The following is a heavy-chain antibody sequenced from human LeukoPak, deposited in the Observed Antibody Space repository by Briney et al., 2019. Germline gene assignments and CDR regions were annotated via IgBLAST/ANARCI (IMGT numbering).Heavy chain of an antibody. CDR3: ATARTWLQLIDI. D-gene: IGHD5-24*01. J-gene: IGHJ4*02. CDR1: GYTFTEYY. CDR2: INPSGGRT. Sequence: ASVKISCKASGYTFTEYYMHWVRQAPGQGLEWMGIINPSGGRTSYAQKFQGRVAMTRDTSTSTVYMELNSLRSEDTAVYYCATARTWLQLIDIWGQGTLVTVSS. V-gene: IGHV1-46*01.